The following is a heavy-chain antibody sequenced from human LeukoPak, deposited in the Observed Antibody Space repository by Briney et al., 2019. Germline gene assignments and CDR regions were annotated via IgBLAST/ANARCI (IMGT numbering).Heavy chain of an antibody. V-gene: IGHV3-23*01. Sequence: PGGSLRLSCAASGFTFSGYAMNGVRQAPGKGLEWVSGISGSGAGTYYADSVKGRFTISRDNSKNTLYLQMNSLRADDTAVYYCAKMVREFYTISYYFDYWGQGTLVTVSS. CDR2: ISGSGAGT. CDR1: GFTFSGYA. CDR3: AKMVREFYTISYYFDY. J-gene: IGHJ4*02. D-gene: IGHD2-8*01.